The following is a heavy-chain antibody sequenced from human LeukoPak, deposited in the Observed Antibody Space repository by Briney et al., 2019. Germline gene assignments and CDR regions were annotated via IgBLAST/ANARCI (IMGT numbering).Heavy chain of an antibody. CDR1: GGSFSGYY. J-gene: IGHJ4*02. D-gene: IGHD5-18*01. Sequence: SETLSLTCAVYGGSFSGYYWSWIRQPPGKGLEWIGEINHSGSTNYNPSLKSRVTISVDTSKNQFSLKLSSVTAADTAVYYCASMSVDTATSVYCFDYWGQGTLVTVSS. V-gene: IGHV4-34*01. CDR2: INHSGST. CDR3: ASMSVDTATSVYCFDY.